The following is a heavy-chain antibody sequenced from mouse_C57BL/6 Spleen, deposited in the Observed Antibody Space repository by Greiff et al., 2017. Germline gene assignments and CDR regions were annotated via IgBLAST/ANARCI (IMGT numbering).Heavy chain of an antibody. J-gene: IGHJ3*01. CDR2: ISSGGDYI. D-gene: IGHD1-1*01. CDR3: TRGWTNYYGSSSWFAY. V-gene: IGHV5-9-1*02. CDR1: GFTFSSYA. Sequence: EVKLVESGEGLVKPGGSLKLSCAASGFTFSSYAMSWVRQTPEKRLEWVAYISSGGDYIYYADTVKGRFTISRDNARNTLYLQMSSLKSEDTAMXYCTRGWTNYYGSSSWFAYWGQGTLVTVSA.